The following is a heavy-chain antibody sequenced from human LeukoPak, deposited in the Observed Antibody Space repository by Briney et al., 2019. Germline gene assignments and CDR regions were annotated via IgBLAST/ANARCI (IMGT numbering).Heavy chain of an antibody. Sequence: GGSLRLSCAASGFTFDDYAMHWVRQTPGKGLEWVSGISWNSGSIDYADSVKGRFTISRDNAKNSLYLQMNSLRAEDTALYYCAKDVHYDSSGYYFQHWGQGTLVTVSS. V-gene: IGHV3-9*01. D-gene: IGHD3-22*01. CDR3: AKDVHYDSSGYYFQH. J-gene: IGHJ1*01. CDR1: GFTFDDYA. CDR2: ISWNSGSI.